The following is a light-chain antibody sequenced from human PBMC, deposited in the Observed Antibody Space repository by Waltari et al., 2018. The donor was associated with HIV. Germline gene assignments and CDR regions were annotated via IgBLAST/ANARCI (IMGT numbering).Light chain of an antibody. CDR1: SSNIGRNY. V-gene: IGLV1-47*01. Sequence: QSVLTQPPSTSGTPGQGVTISCSGSSSNIGRNYVYWYRHHPGTTPKLLISRSDQRPSGVPDRFSSAKSGTSASLAISGLQSEDEAVYYCAAWDHGLTGPNWVFGGGTRLTVL. J-gene: IGLJ3*02. CDR2: RSD. CDR3: AAWDHGLTGPNWV.